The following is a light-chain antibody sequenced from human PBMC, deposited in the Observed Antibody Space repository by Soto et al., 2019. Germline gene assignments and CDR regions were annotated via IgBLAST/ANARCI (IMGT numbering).Light chain of an antibody. J-gene: IGKJ1*01. CDR1: QSVSSY. CDR2: DAS. V-gene: IGKV3-11*01. CDR3: QQRGT. Sequence: EIVLTQSPATLSLSPGERATLSCRASQSVSSYLAWYQQKPGQAPRLLIYDASNRATGIPARFSGSGSGTDFILTISSLEPEDFAVYYCQQRGTFGQGTKV.